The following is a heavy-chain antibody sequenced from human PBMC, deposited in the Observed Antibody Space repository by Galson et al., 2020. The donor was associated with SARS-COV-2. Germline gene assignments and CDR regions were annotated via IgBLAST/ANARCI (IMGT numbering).Heavy chain of an antibody. D-gene: IGHD3-22*01. J-gene: IGHJ5*02. CDR2: IYYTGIT. Sequence: SETLSLTCTVSGGSISRYFWSWIRQSPGKGLEWMGDIYYTGITNYNPSLKGRVTISIDTSKYQFSLRLSSVTAADTAVSYCSGVTNYYDSRRFPTRFVYHWGQLTLFTVSS. V-gene: IGHV4-59*08. CDR1: GGSISRYF. CDR3: SGVTNYYDSRRFPTRFVYH.